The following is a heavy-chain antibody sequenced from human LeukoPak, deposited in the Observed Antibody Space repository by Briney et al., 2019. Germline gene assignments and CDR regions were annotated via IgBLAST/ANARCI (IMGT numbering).Heavy chain of an antibody. J-gene: IGHJ6*02. CDR2: IYYSGIA. CDR3: ARDAGTYGLDV. CDR1: GGSIGTFC. D-gene: IGHD1-1*01. Sequence: PSETLSLTCTVSGGSIGTFCWGWIRQPPGNGLEWIGCIYYSGIANYNPSLKSRVTISVDTSKNQFSLKLNSVTAADTAVYYCARDAGTYGLDVWGQGTTVTVSS. V-gene: IGHV4-59*01.